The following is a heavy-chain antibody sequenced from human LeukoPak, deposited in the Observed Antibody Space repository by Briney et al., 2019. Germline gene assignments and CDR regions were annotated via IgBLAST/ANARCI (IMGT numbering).Heavy chain of an antibody. D-gene: IGHD2-21*01. CDR3: AKDSDGDGTLDY. CDR1: GFTFSSYG. V-gene: IGHV3-30*18. J-gene: IGHJ4*02. CDR2: ISYDGSNK. Sequence: GGSLRLSCAASGFTFSSYGIHWVRQAPGKGLEWVAVISYDGSNKYYADSVKGRFTISRDNSKNTLYLQMNSLRAEDTAVYYCAKDSDGDGTLDYWGQGTLVTVSS.